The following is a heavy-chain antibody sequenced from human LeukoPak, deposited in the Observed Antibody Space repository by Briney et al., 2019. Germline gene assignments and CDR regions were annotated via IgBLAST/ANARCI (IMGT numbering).Heavy chain of an antibody. CDR1: GYTFNNHD. J-gene: IGHJ4*02. V-gene: IGHV1-18*01. D-gene: IGHD4-23*01. CDR2: INTYSANT. CDR3: ARVPIGNAYFDY. Sequence: ASVKVSCKASGYTFNNHDINWVRQAPGRGLEWMGWINTYSANTNYAQEFQDRVIMTTDTSTSTAYMELRSLRSDDTAVYYCARVPIGNAYFDYWGQGTLVTVSS.